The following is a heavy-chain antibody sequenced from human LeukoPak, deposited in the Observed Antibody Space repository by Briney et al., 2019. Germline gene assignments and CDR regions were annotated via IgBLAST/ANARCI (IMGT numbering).Heavy chain of an antibody. V-gene: IGHV1-69*04. CDR3: ARDPDATHKLDY. D-gene: IGHD1-14*01. CDR1: GGTFSSYA. J-gene: IGHJ4*02. Sequence: AASVKVSCKASGGTFSSYAISWVRQAPGQGLEWMGRIIPILGIANYAQKFQGRVTITADKSTSTAYMELSSLRSEDTAVYYCARDPDATHKLDYWGQGTLVTVSS. CDR2: IIPILGIA.